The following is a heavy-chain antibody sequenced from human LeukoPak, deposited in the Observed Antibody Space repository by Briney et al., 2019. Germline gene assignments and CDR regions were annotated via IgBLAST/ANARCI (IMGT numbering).Heavy chain of an antibody. V-gene: IGHV3-23*01. J-gene: IGHJ4*02. CDR3: AKDLGCTSTSCYFGLDY. CDR2: ISGSGGIT. Sequence: GGSLRLSCAASGFTFSSYAMSWVRQAPGKGLEWVSAISGSGGITYYADSVKGRFTISRDISKNTLYLQMNSLRAEDTAVYYCAKDLGCTSTSCYFGLDYWGQGTLVTVSS. D-gene: IGHD2-2*01. CDR1: GFTFSSYA.